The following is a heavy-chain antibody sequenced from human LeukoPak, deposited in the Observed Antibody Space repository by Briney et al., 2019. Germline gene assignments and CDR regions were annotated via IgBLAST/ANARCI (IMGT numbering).Heavy chain of an antibody. CDR1: GFTFSSYA. J-gene: IGHJ4*02. V-gene: IGHV3-15*01. CDR3: TTGRVAGDFDY. Sequence: GRSLRLSCAASGFTFSSYAMHWVRQAPGKGLEWVGRIKSETDGGTTDYAAPVKGRFTISRDDSKNTLYLQMNSLKTEDTAVYYCTTGRVAGDFDYWGQGTLVTVSS. D-gene: IGHD6-19*01. CDR2: IKSETDGGTT.